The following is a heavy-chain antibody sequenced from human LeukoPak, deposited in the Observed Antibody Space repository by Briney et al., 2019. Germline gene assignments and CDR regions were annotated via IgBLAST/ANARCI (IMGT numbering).Heavy chain of an antibody. J-gene: IGHJ5*02. CDR3: ARHRSDTGGKKGVNWFDP. Sequence: PSETLSLTCSVSGGSIKNYDWSWIRQPPGKGLEWLGNIYFGGTTDYNSSLKSRLTISVGTFKNQLSLNLQPVTAADTATYYCARHRSDTGGKKGVNWFDPWGQGTLVTVSS. V-gene: IGHV4-59*01. CDR1: GGSIKNYD. CDR2: IYFGGTT. D-gene: IGHD4-23*01.